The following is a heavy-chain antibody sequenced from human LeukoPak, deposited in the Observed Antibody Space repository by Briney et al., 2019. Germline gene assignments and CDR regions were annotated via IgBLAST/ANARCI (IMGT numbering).Heavy chain of an antibody. Sequence: SETLSLTCAVSGYSISSDYYWGWIRPPPEKGLEWIGTIFHSGSTYYSPSLKSRVTVSVDTSKNQFSLKLSSVTAADTAMYYCARHSQWGVIPWTFDIWGQGTMVTVSS. J-gene: IGHJ3*02. D-gene: IGHD3-16*02. CDR3: ARHSQWGVIPWTFDI. V-gene: IGHV4-38-2*01. CDR2: IFHSGST. CDR1: GYSISSDYY.